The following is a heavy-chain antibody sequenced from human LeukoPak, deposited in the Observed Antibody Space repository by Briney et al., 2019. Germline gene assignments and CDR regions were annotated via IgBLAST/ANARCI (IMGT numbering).Heavy chain of an antibody. V-gene: IGHV1-24*01. J-gene: IGHJ4*02. CDR1: GNTLTDLS. D-gene: IGHD2-15*01. Sequence: ASVKVSCKVSGNTLTDLSIHWVRQAPGKGLDWMGGFDPEDAEVVYAEKFQDRVTMTEDPSADTAYLELSSLRSEDTAVYYCAAEGQWSLVHYFNSWGQGTLVTVSS. CDR3: AAEGQWSLVHYFNS. CDR2: FDPEDAEV.